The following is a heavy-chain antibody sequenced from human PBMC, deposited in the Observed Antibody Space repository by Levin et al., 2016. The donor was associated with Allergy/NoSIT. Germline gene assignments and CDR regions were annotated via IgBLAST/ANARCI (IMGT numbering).Heavy chain of an antibody. Sequence: SETLSLTCTVSGGSISSGSYYWSWIRQPAGKGLEWIGRIYTSGSTNYNPSLKSRVTISVDTSKNQFSLKLSSVTAADTAVYYCARDGERSGWYWKYWGQGTLVTVSS. CDR3: ARDGERSGWYWKY. CDR1: GGSISSGSYY. CDR2: IYTSGST. D-gene: IGHD6-19*01. V-gene: IGHV4-61*02. J-gene: IGHJ4*02.